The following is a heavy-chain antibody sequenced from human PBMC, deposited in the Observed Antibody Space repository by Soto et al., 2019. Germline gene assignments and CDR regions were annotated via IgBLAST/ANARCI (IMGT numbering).Heavy chain of an antibody. CDR2: ISYEGDTD. CDR3: AKMKQGVTTRFRADFDY. Sequence: GGSLRLSCAASGFTFRTHGMHWVRQAPGKGLEWVALISYEGDTDYYADSVKGRFTVSRDNSKDTLSLQMNSLRVEDTAVYCCAKMKQGVTTRFRADFDYWGQGTLVTVSS. D-gene: IGHD4-17*01. V-gene: IGHV3-30*18. J-gene: IGHJ4*02. CDR1: GFTFRTHG.